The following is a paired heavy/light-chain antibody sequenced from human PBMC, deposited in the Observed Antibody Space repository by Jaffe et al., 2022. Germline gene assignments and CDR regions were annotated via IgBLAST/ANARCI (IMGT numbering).Heavy chain of an antibody. CDR3: VRGTWGGN. V-gene: IGHV3-11*01. D-gene: IGHD1-26*01. CDR2: ITSDRKTT. CDR1: GFTFSDHH. Sequence: QVQLVESGGALVKPGGSLRLSCAVSGFTFSDHHMSWIRQGPGKGLEWVAYITSDRKTTYYADSMKGRFTVSRDNTKNSLYLQMNSLTTEDTAVYYCVRGTWGGNWGQGTLVTVSS. J-gene: IGHJ4*02.
Light chain of an antibody. J-gene: IGKJ2*01. CDR1: QSLVHSDGNTY. Sequence: DVVMTQSPLSLPVTLGQPASISCRSSQSLVHSDGNTYLSWVQQRPGQSPRRLFYRVSDRDSGVPDRFSGSGSGTDFTLRISRVEAEDVAIYYCMQATHWPYTFGQGTRLDIK. CDR2: RVS. CDR3: MQATHWPYT. V-gene: IGKV2-30*02.